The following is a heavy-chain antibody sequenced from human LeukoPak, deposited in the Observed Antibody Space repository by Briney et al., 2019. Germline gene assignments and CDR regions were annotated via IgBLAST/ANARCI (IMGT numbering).Heavy chain of an antibody. CDR1: GFTFSSYA. CDR2: ISSNGGST. Sequence: HAGGSLRLSCAASGFTFSSYAMHWVRQAPGEGLQYLSGISSNGGSTYYANPVKGRFIISRDNSRNTLYLQMGSLRSEDMAVYYCAIGDGYTSGPLRDWGQGTLVTVSS. CDR3: AIGDGYTSGPLRD. V-gene: IGHV3-64*01. J-gene: IGHJ4*02. D-gene: IGHD1-1*01.